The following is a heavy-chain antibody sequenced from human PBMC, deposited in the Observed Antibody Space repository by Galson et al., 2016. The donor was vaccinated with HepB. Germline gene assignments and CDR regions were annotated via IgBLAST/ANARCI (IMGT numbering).Heavy chain of an antibody. CDR1: GFIFSSYA. D-gene: IGHD1-14*01. Sequence: SLRLSCAASGFIFSSYALHWVRQAPGKGLEWVAVISYDGSNKYYADSVKGRFTMSRDNSENMVYLQMNSLRAEDAAVYYCARGSGGIIARYFEYWGQGTLVIVSS. V-gene: IGHV3-30-3*01. J-gene: IGHJ4*02. CDR3: ARGSGGIIARYFEY. CDR2: ISYDGSNK.